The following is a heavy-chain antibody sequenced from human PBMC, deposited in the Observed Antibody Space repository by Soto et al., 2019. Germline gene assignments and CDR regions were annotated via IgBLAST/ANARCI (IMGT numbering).Heavy chain of an antibody. D-gene: IGHD4-4*01. Sequence: GASVKVSCKASGYTFTSYGISWVRQAPGQGLEWMGWISAYNGNTNYAQKLQGRVTMTTDTSTSTAYMELRSLRSDDTAVYYCARSAHGTTLRHYYYYGMDVWGQGTTVTVSS. V-gene: IGHV1-18*01. CDR2: ISAYNGNT. J-gene: IGHJ6*02. CDR3: ARSAHGTTLRHYYYYGMDV. CDR1: GYTFTSYG.